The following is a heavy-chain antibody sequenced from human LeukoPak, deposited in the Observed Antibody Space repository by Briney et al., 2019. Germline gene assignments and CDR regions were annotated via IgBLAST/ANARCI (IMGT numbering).Heavy chain of an antibody. Sequence: DPGGSLRLSCAASGFTFSSFSMIWVRQAPGRGLEWVSSISSSSDYIYYTDSVKGRFTISRDNAKNSLYLQMNSLRVEDTAVYYCARRSSGWDFDYWGQGTLVTVSS. CDR3: ARRSSGWDFDY. J-gene: IGHJ4*02. CDR1: GFTFSSFS. CDR2: ISSSSDYI. V-gene: IGHV3-21*01. D-gene: IGHD6-19*01.